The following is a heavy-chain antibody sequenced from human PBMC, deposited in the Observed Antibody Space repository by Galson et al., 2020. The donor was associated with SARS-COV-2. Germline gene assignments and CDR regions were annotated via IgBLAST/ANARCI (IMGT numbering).Heavy chain of an antibody. CDR3: ATAPGIAAAGTWFDP. Sequence: ASVKVSCKVSGYTLTELSMHWVRQAPGKGLEWMGGFDPEDGETIYAQKFQGRVTMTEDTSTDTAYMELSSLRSGDTAVYYCATAPGIAAAGTWFDPWGQGTLVTVSS. D-gene: IGHD6-13*01. CDR1: GYTLTELS. V-gene: IGHV1-24*01. CDR2: FDPEDGET. J-gene: IGHJ5*02.